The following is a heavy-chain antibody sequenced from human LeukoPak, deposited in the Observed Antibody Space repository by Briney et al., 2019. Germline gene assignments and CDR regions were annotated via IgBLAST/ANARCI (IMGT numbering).Heavy chain of an antibody. V-gene: IGHV3-30-3*01. CDR3: ATIGDRRTGELYRIDY. CDR1: GFTFSNYA. CDR2: VSYDGSNK. D-gene: IGHD7-27*01. Sequence: HPGGSLRLSCAASGFTFSNYAMHWVRQAPGKGLEWVAVVSYDGSNKYYADSVKGRFTISRDNSKNTLYLQMNSLRAEDAAIYYCATIGDRRTGELYRIDYRGQGTLVTVSS. J-gene: IGHJ4*02.